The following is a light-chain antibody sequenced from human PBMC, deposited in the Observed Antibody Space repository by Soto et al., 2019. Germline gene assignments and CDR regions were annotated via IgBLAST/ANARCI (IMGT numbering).Light chain of an antibody. CDR3: SSYAGSDNYVV. V-gene: IGLV2-8*01. Sequence: QSALTQPPSASGSPGQSVTISCTGTSSDVGGYNSVSWYQQHPGKAPKLMIYEVSKRPSGVPDRFSGSKSGDTASLTVSGLQAEDEAEYYCSSYAGSDNYVVFGGGTKVTVL. CDR1: SSDVGGYNS. CDR2: EVS. J-gene: IGLJ2*01.